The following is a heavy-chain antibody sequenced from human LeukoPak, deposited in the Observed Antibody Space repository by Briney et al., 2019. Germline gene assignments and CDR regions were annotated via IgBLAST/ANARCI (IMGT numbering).Heavy chain of an antibody. Sequence: GGSLRLSCAASGFTFSSYAMSWVRQAPGKGLEWVSAISGSGGSTYYADSVKGRFTISRDNSKNTLYLQMNSLRAEDTAVYYCAKDYNYYDSSGYYDYWGQGTLVTVCS. J-gene: IGHJ4*02. CDR2: ISGSGGST. D-gene: IGHD3-22*01. CDR3: AKDYNYYDSSGYYDY. CDR1: GFTFSSYA. V-gene: IGHV3-23*01.